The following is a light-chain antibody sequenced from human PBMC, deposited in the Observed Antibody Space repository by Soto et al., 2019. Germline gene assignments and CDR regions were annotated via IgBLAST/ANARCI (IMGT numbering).Light chain of an antibody. V-gene: IGKV1-33*01. J-gene: IGKJ5*01. Sequence: DIQMTQSPSSLSASVGDRVTITCQASLDIITLLNWYQEKPGQTPKLLIFDASNLEVGVPSRFSGGGSGTHFTLTITSLQHEDVATYYCQQYENLPITFGQGTRLEIK. CDR1: LDIITL. CDR2: DAS. CDR3: QQYENLPIT.